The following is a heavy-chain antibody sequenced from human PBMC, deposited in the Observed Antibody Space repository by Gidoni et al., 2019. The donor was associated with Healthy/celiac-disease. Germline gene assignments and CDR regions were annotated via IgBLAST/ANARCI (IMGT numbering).Heavy chain of an antibody. V-gene: IGHV4-61*02. J-gene: IGHJ3*02. D-gene: IGHD6-13*01. CDR3: ARGGSSRGPAFDI. Sequence: QVQLQESGPGLVKPSQTLSLTCTVSGGSISSGSYYWSWIRQPAGKGLEWIGRIYTSGSTNYNPSLKSRVPISVDTSKNQFSLKLSSVTAADTAVYYCARGGSSRGPAFDIWGQGTMVTVSS. CDR2: IYTSGST. CDR1: GGSISSGSYY.